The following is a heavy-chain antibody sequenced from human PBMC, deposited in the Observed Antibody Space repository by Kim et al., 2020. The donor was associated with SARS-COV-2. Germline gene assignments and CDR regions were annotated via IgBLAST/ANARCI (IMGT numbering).Heavy chain of an antibody. Sequence: GGSLRLSCSASGFTFSSYTMHWVRQAPGKGLESVSAISSNGDSTYYEDSVKGRFTISRDNSKNTLYHQMSSLRAEDTAVYYCVKDRAGAFDYWGQGTLVTVSS. CDR1: GFTFSSYT. CDR3: VKDRAGAFDY. V-gene: IGHV3-64D*09. D-gene: IGHD6-13*01. J-gene: IGHJ4*02. CDR2: ISSNGDST.